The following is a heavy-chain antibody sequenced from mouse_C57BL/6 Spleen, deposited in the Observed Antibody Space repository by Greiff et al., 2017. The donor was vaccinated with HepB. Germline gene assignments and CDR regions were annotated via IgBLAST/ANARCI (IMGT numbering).Heavy chain of an antibody. D-gene: IGHD1-1*01. CDR2: IWRGGST. V-gene: IGHV2-5*01. J-gene: IGHJ1*03. Sequence: VQLQQSGPGLVQPSQSLSITCTVSGFSFTSYGVHWVRQSPGKGLEWLGVIWRGGSTDYNAAFMSRLSITKDNSKSQVFFKMNSLQADDTAIYYCAKISPYYGSSYGYFDVWGTGTTVTVSS. CDR3: AKISPYYGSSYGYFDV. CDR1: GFSFTSYG.